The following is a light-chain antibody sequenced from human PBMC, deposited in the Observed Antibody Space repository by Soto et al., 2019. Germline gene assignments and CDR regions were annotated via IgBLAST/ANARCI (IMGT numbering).Light chain of an antibody. CDR1: HDITND. CDR2: DES. Sequence: DIQMTQSPSSLSASVGDRVTITGQASHDITNDLNWYQQNPGKAPKVLIYDESNLETGVPSRFRGSGSGTDFTFTISSLQPEDIATYFCQQYDNVPLSFGGGTKVAIK. J-gene: IGKJ4*01. V-gene: IGKV1-33*01. CDR3: QQYDNVPLS.